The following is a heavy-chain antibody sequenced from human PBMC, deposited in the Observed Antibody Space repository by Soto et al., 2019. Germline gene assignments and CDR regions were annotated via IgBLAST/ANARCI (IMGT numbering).Heavy chain of an antibody. Sequence: SETMSLTCTVSGGSISSGGYYWSWINKHPGKGLEWIGYIYYSGSTYFNPSLKSRVTISVDTSKNQFFLKLSSVTAADTAVYYCARDRCSGGSCYSNGHWFDPWGQGTLVTVSS. CDR3: ARDRCSGGSCYSNGHWFDP. CDR2: IYYSGST. D-gene: IGHD2-15*01. V-gene: IGHV4-31*03. J-gene: IGHJ5*02. CDR1: GGSISSGGYY.